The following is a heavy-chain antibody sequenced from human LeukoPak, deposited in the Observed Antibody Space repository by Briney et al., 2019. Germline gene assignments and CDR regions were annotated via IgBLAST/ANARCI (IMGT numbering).Heavy chain of an antibody. CDR1: GFTFSSYD. CDR2: IWYDGSNE. J-gene: IGHJ4*02. D-gene: IGHD6-6*01. V-gene: IGHV3-33*01. Sequence: GGSLRLSCAASGFTFSSYDLHWVRQAPGKGLEWVAVIWYDGSNEYYADSVKGRFTISRDNSKNKLYLQMNSLRADDTAVYYCARGRYTSSPYFDYWGQGALVTVSS. CDR3: ARGRYTSSPYFDY.